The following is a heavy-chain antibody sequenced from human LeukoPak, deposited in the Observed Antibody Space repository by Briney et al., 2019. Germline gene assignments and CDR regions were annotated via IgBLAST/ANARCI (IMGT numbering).Heavy chain of an antibody. CDR1: GFTFSTYW. CDR3: ARERWLQRSIDFDY. J-gene: IGHJ4*02. V-gene: IGHV3-7*01. Sequence: GGSLRLSCVASGFTFSTYWMSWVRQAPGKGLEWVANIKPDGSEKYSVDSVKGRFTISRDNAKNSLYLQMNSPRAEDTAVYYCARERWLQRSIDFDYWGQGTLVTVSS. CDR2: IKPDGSEK. D-gene: IGHD5-24*01.